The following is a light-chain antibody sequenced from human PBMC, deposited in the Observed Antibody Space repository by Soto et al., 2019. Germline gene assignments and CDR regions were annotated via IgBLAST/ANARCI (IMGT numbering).Light chain of an antibody. CDR3: QEYGESPSYS. Sequence: EIVLTQSPGTLSLPPGERATLSCRASQSVSRNSLAWYQQKPGQAPRLLMSDASSRAAGTRDRFSGGGSATDFTGTISRLEPEDFAVYYCQEYGESPSYSFGQGTKVEIK. J-gene: IGKJ2*03. V-gene: IGKV3-20*01. CDR2: DAS. CDR1: QSVSRNS.